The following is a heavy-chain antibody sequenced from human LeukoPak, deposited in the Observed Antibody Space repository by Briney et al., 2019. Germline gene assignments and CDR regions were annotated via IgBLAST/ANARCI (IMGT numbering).Heavy chain of an antibody. CDR3: ARVGYYASGPFSYFDY. D-gene: IGHD3-10*01. V-gene: IGHV3-30*03. J-gene: IGHJ4*02. CDR2: LSSDGNIE. Sequence: PGRSLRLSCAASGFTFSSYAMHWVRQAPGKGLEWVAVLSSDGNIEHYADSVKGRFTISRDNSKNTLNLQMHSLRAEDTAIYYCARVGYYASGPFSYFDYWGQGTLVTVSS. CDR1: GFTFSSYA.